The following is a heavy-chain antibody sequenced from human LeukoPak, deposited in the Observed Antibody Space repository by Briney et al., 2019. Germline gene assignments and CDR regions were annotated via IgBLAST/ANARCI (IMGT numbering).Heavy chain of an antibody. CDR3: ARDYSCSSTSCYTARSDAFDI. V-gene: IGHV3-11*04. D-gene: IGHD2-2*02. CDR1: GFTFSDYY. J-gene: IGHJ3*02. CDR2: ISSSGSTI. Sequence: GGSLRLSCAASGFTFSDYYMSWVRQAPGKWLEWVSYISSSGSTIYYADSVKGRFTISRDNAKNSLYLQMNSLRAEDTAIYYCARDYSCSSTSCYTARSDAFDIWGQGTMVTVSS.